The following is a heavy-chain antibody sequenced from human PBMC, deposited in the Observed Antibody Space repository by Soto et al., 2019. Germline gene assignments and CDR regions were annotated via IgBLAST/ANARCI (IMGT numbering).Heavy chain of an antibody. V-gene: IGHV1-8*01. Sequence: GASVKVSCKASGYTSTSYDINWVRQATGQGLEWMGWMNPNSGNTGYAQKFQGRVTMTRNTSISTAYMELSSLRSEYTAVYYCARVDYEYNWFDPWGQGTLVTVSS. CDR2: MNPNSGNT. CDR3: ARVDYEYNWFDP. J-gene: IGHJ5*02. D-gene: IGHD4-17*01. CDR1: GYTSTSYD.